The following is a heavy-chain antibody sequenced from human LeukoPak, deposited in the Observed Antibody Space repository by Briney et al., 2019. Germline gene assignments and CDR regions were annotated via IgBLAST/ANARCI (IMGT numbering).Heavy chain of an antibody. CDR3: ANGGDSSSWYRYYFDY. CDR1: GFTLSSYG. J-gene: IGHJ4*02. CDR2: IRYDGSNK. V-gene: IGHV3-30*02. Sequence: PGGSLRLSCAASGFTLSSYGMHWVRQAPGKGLEWVAFIRYDGSNKYYADSVKGRFTISRDNSKNTLYLQMNSLRAEDTAVYYCANGGDSSSWYRYYFDYWGQGTLVTVSS. D-gene: IGHD6-13*01.